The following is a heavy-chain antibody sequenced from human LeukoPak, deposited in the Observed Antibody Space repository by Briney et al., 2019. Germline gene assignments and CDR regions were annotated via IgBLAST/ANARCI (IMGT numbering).Heavy chain of an antibody. Sequence: GGSLRLSCAASGFTLSSYSMNWVRQAPGKGLEWVSRISSSSSYIYYADSVKGRFTISRDNAKNSLYLQMNSLRAEDTAVYYCARADWDTAMIDYWGQGTLVTVSS. D-gene: IGHD5-18*01. CDR2: ISSSSSYI. V-gene: IGHV3-21*01. J-gene: IGHJ4*02. CDR1: GFTLSSYS. CDR3: ARADWDTAMIDY.